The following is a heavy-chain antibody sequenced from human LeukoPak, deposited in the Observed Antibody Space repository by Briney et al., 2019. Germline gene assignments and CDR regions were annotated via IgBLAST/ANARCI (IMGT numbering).Heavy chain of an antibody. Sequence: GESLKISCKGSGYAFPSYWIAWVRQMPGKGLEWMGIISPGDSDTRYSPSFQGQVTISADRSITTAYLQWSSLKASDTAMYYCARQKRPRGYSYDHLAWYFDLWGRGTLVTVSS. D-gene: IGHD5-18*01. CDR3: ARQKRPRGYSYDHLAWYFDL. CDR1: GYAFPSYW. V-gene: IGHV5-51*01. J-gene: IGHJ2*01. CDR2: ISPGDSDT.